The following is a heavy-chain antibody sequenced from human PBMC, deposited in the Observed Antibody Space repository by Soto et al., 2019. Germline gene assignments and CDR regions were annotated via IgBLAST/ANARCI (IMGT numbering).Heavy chain of an antibody. Sequence: QVQLQQWGAGVVKPSETLSLTCAVDGGSFSVYYWIWSWIRQPPGKWLESMGEITNEGSTNYNPSLKSWATISVDTSKHQFSLNLRLVTAADRAVYYCARGKRGSGWTLGNYFDGMDVWGQGTMVTVSS. J-gene: IGHJ6*02. CDR1: GGSFSVYY. V-gene: IGHV4-34*01. CDR3: ARGKRGSGWTLGNYFDGMDV. D-gene: IGHD6-19*01. CDR2: ITNEGST.